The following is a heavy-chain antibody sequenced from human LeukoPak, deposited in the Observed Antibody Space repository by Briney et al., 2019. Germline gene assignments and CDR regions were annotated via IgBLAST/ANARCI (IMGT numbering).Heavy chain of an antibody. CDR1: GFTFSSYR. D-gene: IGHD3-16*01. Sequence: GGSLRLSCAASGFTFSSYRMNWVRQAPGKGLEWVSSISSSSSYIYYADSVKGRFTISRDNAKNSLYLQMNSLRAEDTAVYYCARAKSRGLLDYWGQGTLVTVSS. CDR2: ISSSSSYI. CDR3: ARAKSRGLLDY. J-gene: IGHJ4*02. V-gene: IGHV3-21*01.